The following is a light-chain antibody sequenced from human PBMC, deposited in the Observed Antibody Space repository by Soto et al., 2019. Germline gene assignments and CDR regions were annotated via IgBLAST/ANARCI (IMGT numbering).Light chain of an antibody. J-gene: IGKJ1*01. CDR1: QSVSSN. CDR2: GAS. CDR3: QQYNNWPPWT. Sequence: IVMTQSPATLSVSPGERATLSCRASQSVSSNLAGYQQKPGQAPRLLIYGASTRATGIPARFSGSGSGTEFTLTISSLQSEDFAVYYCQQYNNWPPWTFGQGTKVDIK. V-gene: IGKV3-15*01.